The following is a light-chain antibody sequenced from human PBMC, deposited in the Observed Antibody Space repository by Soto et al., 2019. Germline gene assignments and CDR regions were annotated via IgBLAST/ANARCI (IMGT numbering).Light chain of an antibody. CDR2: GVS. CDR1: QSVSSY. V-gene: IGKV3D-15*01. Sequence: EIVMTQSPATLSVSPGERATLSCRASQSVSSYLAWYQQKPGQAPRLLIYGVSSRATGIPDRFSGSGSGTDFALTISRLEPEDFAVYYCQQYNTFGQGTKVDIK. J-gene: IGKJ1*01. CDR3: QQYNT.